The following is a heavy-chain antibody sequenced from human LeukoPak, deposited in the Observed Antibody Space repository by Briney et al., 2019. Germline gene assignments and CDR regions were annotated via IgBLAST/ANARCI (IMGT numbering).Heavy chain of an antibody. CDR3: ARVYVTVVRGSWFDP. CDR2: INHSGST. Sequence: PSETLSLTCAVNGGSLSGYSWSWIRQPPGKGLEWIGEINHSGSTNYNASLTSRVTISADTSQNQFSLKLRSVTAADTAVYYCARVYVTVVRGSWFDPWAREPWSPSPQ. V-gene: IGHV4-34*01. J-gene: IGHJ5*02. CDR1: GGSLSGYS. D-gene: IGHD3-10*01.